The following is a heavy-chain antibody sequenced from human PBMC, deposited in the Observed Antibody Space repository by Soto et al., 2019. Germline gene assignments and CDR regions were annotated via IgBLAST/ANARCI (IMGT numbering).Heavy chain of an antibody. CDR2: ISGSGANT. Sequence: EVQVLESGGGLVQPGGSLRLSCAASGFTFSNYAMTWVRQAPGKGLEWVSGISGSGANTYYADSVKGRFTISRDNSKNTLYLQVNSLRAEDTAVYYCAKNRGGGGTKTIYYYGLDVW. D-gene: IGHD3-3*01. CDR3: AKNRGGGGTKTIYYYGLDV. CDR1: GFTFSNYA. V-gene: IGHV3-23*01. J-gene: IGHJ6*01.